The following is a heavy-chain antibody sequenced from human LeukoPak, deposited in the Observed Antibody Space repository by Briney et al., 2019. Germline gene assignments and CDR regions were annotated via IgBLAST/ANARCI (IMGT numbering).Heavy chain of an antibody. Sequence: GGSLRLSCAASGFTFSSYAMSWVRQAPGKGLEWVSAISGSGGSTYYADSVKGRFTISRDNSKNTLYLQMNSLRAEDTAVYYCAKDRLGYSNYDYYYYGMDVWGQGTTVTVSS. CDR1: GFTFSSYA. D-gene: IGHD4-11*01. J-gene: IGHJ6*02. CDR2: ISGSGGST. V-gene: IGHV3-23*01. CDR3: AKDRLGYSNYDYYYYGMDV.